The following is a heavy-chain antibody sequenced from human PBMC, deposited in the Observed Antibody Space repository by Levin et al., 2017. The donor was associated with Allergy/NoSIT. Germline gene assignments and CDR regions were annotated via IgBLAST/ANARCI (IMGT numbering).Heavy chain of an antibody. D-gene: IGHD5-12*01. CDR3: ARKTGKVATDAFDI. V-gene: IGHV4-30-2*01. CDR2: IYHSGST. CDR1: GGSISSGGYS. Sequence: PSETLSLTCAVSGGSISSGGYSWSWIRQPPGTGLEWIGYIYHSGSTYYNPSLKSRVTISVDRSKNQFSLKLSSVTAADTAVYYCARKTGKVATDAFDIWGQGTMVTVSS. J-gene: IGHJ3*02.